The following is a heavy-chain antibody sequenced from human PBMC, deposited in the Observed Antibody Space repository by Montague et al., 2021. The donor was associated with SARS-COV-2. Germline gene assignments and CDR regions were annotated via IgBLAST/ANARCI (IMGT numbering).Heavy chain of an antibody. J-gene: IGHJ3*02. CDR3: ARLESTRGVIIRGAFHI. CDR1: GDSINNSRYY. Sequence: SETLSLTCSVSGDSINNSRYYWGWIRQSPGKGLEWIGTIYYSGSAYYNPSLKSRVTISVDTPKDQFSLELNSVTATDTAVYYCARLESTRGVIIRGAFHIWGQGTKVTVSS. CDR2: IYYSGSA. D-gene: IGHD3-10*01. V-gene: IGHV4-39*01.